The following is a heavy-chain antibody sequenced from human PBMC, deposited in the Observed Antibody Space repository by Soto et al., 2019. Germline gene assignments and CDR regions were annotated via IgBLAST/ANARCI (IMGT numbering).Heavy chain of an antibody. CDR2: MSSNGGTT. Sequence: EVQLAESGGGMVQPGGSLRLSCVASGFTFSSYDMHWVRQAPGKGLEYVSSMSSNGGTTYYGNSVKGRFTISRDNSKNTLYLQMGSRRAEDMAVYYCVRRVSGNYDYWGQGTLVTVSS. CDR3: VRRVSGNYDY. V-gene: IGHV3-64*01. D-gene: IGHD1-7*01. CDR1: GFTFSSYD. J-gene: IGHJ4*02.